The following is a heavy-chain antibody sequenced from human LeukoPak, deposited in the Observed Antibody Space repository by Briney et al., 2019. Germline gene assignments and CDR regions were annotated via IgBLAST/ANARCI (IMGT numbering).Heavy chain of an antibody. J-gene: IGHJ4*02. D-gene: IGHD6-13*01. V-gene: IGHV3-23*01. CDR1: GFTFSSYA. CDR2: ISGSGGST. CDR3: ASLAAKRSGYSSSWYDGTN. Sequence: PGGSLRLSCAASGFTFSSYAMSWVRQAPGKGLEWVSAISGSGGSTYYADSVKGRFTISRDNSKNTLYLQMNSLRAEDTAVYYCASLAAKRSGYSSSWYDGTNWGQGTLVTVSS.